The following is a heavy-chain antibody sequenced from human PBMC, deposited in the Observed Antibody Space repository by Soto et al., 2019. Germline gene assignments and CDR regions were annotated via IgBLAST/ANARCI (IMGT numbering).Heavy chain of an antibody. CDR3: ARDRYFDWLCPYYYYYGMDV. CDR1: GFTFSIYW. CDR2: INSDGSST. V-gene: IGHV3-74*01. D-gene: IGHD3-9*01. J-gene: IGHJ6*02. Sequence: AGSLRLSCAASGFTFSIYWMHWVRQAPGKGLVWVSRINSDGSSTSYADSVKGRFTISRDNAKNTLYLQMNSLRAEDTAVYYCARDRYFDWLCPYYYYYGMDVWGQGTTVTVSS.